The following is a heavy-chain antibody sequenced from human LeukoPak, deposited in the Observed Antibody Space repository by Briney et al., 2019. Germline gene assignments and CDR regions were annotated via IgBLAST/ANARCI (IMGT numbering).Heavy chain of an antibody. V-gene: IGHV4-59*01. CDR3: ARHATVVPAATPYAFDI. J-gene: IGHJ3*02. CDR1: GGSIFSYY. D-gene: IGHD2-2*01. Sequence: SETLSLTCTVSGGSIFSYYWSWIRQSPGKGLEWIGCIYDSGSTNYNPSLKSRVTISVDTSKNQFSLKLSSVTAADTAVYYCARHATVVPAATPYAFDIWGQGTMVTVSS. CDR2: IYDSGST.